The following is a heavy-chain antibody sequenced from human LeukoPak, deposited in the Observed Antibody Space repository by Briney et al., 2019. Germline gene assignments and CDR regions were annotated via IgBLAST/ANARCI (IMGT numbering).Heavy chain of an antibody. CDR3: AKVWSYSDAFDI. Sequence: GGSLRLSCAASGFTSSSYAMSWVRQAPGKGLEWVSAISGSGGSTYYADSVKGRFTISRDNSKNTLYLQMNSLRAEDTAVYYCAKVWSYSDAFDIWGQGTMVTVSS. CDR2: ISGSGGST. CDR1: GFTSSSYA. D-gene: IGHD1-26*01. J-gene: IGHJ3*02. V-gene: IGHV3-23*01.